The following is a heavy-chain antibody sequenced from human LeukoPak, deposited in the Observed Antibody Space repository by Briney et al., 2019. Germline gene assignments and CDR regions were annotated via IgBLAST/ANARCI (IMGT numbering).Heavy chain of an antibody. CDR2: IWYGGSNK. CDR3: AKAPQPLLYSFLH. Sequence: GRSLRLSCAASGFTFSSYGMHWVRQAPGKGLEWVAVIWYGGSNKYYADSVKGRFTISRDNSKNTLYLQMNSLRTEDTAVYYCAKAPQPLLYSFLHWGQGTLVTVSS. CDR1: GFTFSSYG. V-gene: IGHV3-33*06. J-gene: IGHJ4*02. D-gene: IGHD2-2*02.